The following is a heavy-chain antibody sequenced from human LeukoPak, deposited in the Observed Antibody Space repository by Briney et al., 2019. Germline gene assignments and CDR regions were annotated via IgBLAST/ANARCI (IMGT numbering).Heavy chain of an antibody. J-gene: IGHJ4*02. Sequence: ASVKVSCKASGYTFTSYGISWVRQAPGQGLEWMGWISAYNGNTNYAQKLQGRVTMTTDTSTSTAYMELRSLRSDDTAVYYCARVAGAVVVVPAAPAELAGSVFGNDYWGQGTLVTVSS. CDR2: ISAYNGNT. CDR1: GYTFTSYG. V-gene: IGHV1-18*01. D-gene: IGHD2-2*01. CDR3: ARVAGAVVVVPAAPAELAGSVFGNDY.